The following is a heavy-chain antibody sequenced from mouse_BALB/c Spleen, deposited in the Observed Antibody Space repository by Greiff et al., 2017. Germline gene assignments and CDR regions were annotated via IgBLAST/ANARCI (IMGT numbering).Heavy chain of an antibody. V-gene: IGHV1-5*01. CDR2: IYPGNSDT. Sequence: EVQLQQSGTVLARPGASVKMSCKASGYTFTSYWMHWVKQRPGQGLEWIGAIYPGNSDTSYNQKFKGKAKLTAVTSTSTAYMELSSLTKEDSAVYNSTRSYYEYNEGDYYAMDYWGQGTSVTVSS. D-gene: IGHD2-4*01. J-gene: IGHJ4*01. CDR3: TRSYYEYNEGDYYAMDY. CDR1: GYTFTSYW.